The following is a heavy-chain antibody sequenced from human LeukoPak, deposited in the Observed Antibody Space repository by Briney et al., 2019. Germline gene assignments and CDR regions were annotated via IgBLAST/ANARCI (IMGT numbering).Heavy chain of an antibody. CDR2: INPNSGGT. CDR1: GYIFTGYY. J-gene: IGHJ4*02. V-gene: IGHV1-2*02. Sequence: ASVKVSCKASGYIFTGYYMHWVRQAPGQGLEWMGWINPNSGGTNYAQKFQGRVTMTRDTSISTAYMELSRLRSDDTAVYYCARAVWGSYRFPFDYWGQGTLVTVSS. CDR3: ARAVWGSYRFPFDY. D-gene: IGHD3-16*02.